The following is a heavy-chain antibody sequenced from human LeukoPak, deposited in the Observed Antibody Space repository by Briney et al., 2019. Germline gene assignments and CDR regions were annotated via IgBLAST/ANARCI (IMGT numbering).Heavy chain of an antibody. D-gene: IGHD3-22*01. CDR1: GFTFSSYA. Sequence: GGSLRLSCAAAGFTFSSYAMSWVRQAPGKGLEWVSAISGSGGSTYYADSVKGRFTISRDNSKNTLYLQMNSLRAEDTAVYYCAKAYVYDSSGYYNYWGQGTLVTVSS. J-gene: IGHJ4*02. V-gene: IGHV3-23*01. CDR3: AKAYVYDSSGYYNY. CDR2: ISGSGGST.